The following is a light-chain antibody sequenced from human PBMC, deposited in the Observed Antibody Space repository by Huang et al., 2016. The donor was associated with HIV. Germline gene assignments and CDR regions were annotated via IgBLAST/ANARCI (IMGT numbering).Light chain of an antibody. Sequence: DIQLTQSPSTLSASVGDRVTITCRASQSIGSWLAWYQKKPGKAPKLLIYKASSLESGVPSRVSVSGSGTEFTLTISSLQPDDFATYYCQQYNSYSWTFGQGTKVEIK. V-gene: IGKV1-5*03. CDR3: QQYNSYSWT. CDR1: QSIGSW. J-gene: IGKJ1*01. CDR2: KAS.